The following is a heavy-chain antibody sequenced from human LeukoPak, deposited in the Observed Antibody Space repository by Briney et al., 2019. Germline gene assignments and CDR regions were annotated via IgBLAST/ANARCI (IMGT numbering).Heavy chain of an antibody. V-gene: IGHV1-46*01. J-gene: IGHJ6*02. CDR3: ARDFDSSGYYYYYGMDV. CDR2: INPSGGST. D-gene: IGHD3-22*01. CDR1: GYTFTSYY. Sequence: ASVKVSCKASGYTFTSYYMHWVRQAPGQGLEWMGIINPSGGSTSYAQKFQGRVTMTRGTSTSTVYMELSSLRSEDTAVYYCARDFDSSGYYYYYGMDVWGQGTTVTVSS.